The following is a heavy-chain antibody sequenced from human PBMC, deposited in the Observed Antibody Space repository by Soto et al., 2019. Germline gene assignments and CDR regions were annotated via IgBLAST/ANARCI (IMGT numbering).Heavy chain of an antibody. CDR1: GFTFSSYA. J-gene: IGHJ6*02. Sequence: GGSLRLSCAASGFTFSSYAMHWVRQAPGKGLEWVADISSGGSNKYYADSVKGRYTISRDNSKNTLYLPMNSLRDKDTAAYYCARDRDDFLSGYPFGMDVWGQGTTVTVSS. V-gene: IGHV3-30-3*01. CDR3: ARDRDDFLSGYPFGMDV. CDR2: ISSGGSNK. D-gene: IGHD3-3*01.